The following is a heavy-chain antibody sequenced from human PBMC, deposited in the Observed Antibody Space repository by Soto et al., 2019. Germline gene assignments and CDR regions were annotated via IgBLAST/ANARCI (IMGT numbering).Heavy chain of an antibody. CDR2: IIPIFGTA. V-gene: IGHV1-69*01. CDR3: ARTLGGYRDDALVDYYYGMDV. J-gene: IGHJ6*02. CDR1: GGTFSSYA. Sequence: QVQLVQSGAEVKKPGSSVKVSCKASGGTFSSYAISWVRQAPGQGLEWMGGIIPIFGTANYAQKFQGRVTNTVDDSKSTGYMGLSSLRSEDTAVYYCARTLGGYRDDALVDYYYGMDVWGQGTTVTV. D-gene: IGHD5-12*01.